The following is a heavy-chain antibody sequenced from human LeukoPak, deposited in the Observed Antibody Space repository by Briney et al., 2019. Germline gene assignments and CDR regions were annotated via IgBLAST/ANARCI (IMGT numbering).Heavy chain of an antibody. J-gene: IGHJ4*02. Sequence: SVKVSCKASGGTFSGYTISWVRQAPGQGLEWMGRIIPILGIANYAQKLQGRVTITADKSTSTAYMELSSLRSEDTAVYYCARAIDDFWSGYPDYWGQGTLVTVSS. D-gene: IGHD3-3*01. CDR1: GGTFSGYT. CDR3: ARAIDDFWSGYPDY. V-gene: IGHV1-69*02. CDR2: IIPILGIA.